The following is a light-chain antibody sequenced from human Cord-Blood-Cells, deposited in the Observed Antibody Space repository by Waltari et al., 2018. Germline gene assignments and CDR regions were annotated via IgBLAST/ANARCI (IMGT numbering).Light chain of an antibody. J-gene: IGLJ3*02. CDR3: AAWDDSLNGPV. CDR2: SNN. CDR1: SSTIGSNT. Sequence: QSVLPPPPSASGTPGQRVTISCSGSSSTIGSNTVNWYQQLPGTAPKLLIYSNNQRPLGVPDRFSGSKSGTSASLAISGLQSEDEADYYCAAWDDSLNGPVFGGGTKLTVL. V-gene: IGLV1-44*01.